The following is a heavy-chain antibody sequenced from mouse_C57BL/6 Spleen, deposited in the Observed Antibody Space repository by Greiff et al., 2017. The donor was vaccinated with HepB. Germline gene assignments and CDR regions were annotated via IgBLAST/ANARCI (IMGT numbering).Heavy chain of an antibody. D-gene: IGHD2-2*01. V-gene: IGHV1-55*01. CDR1: GYTFTSYW. J-gene: IGHJ3*01. Sequence: QVQLKQPGAELVKPGASEKMSCKASGYTFTSYWITWVKQRPGQGLEWIGDIYPGSGSTNYNEKFKSKATLTVDTSSSTAYMQLSSLTSEDSAVYYCARYPFYYGYDVWFAYWGQGTLVTVSA. CDR3: ARYPFYYGYDVWFAY. CDR2: IYPGSGST.